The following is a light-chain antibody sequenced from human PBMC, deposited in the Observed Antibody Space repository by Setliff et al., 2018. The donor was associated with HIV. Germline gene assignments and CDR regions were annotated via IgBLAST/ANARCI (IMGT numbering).Light chain of an antibody. CDR2: EVS. CDR1: SSDVGSYNF. J-gene: IGLJ1*01. CDR3: CSYASTGSFV. V-gene: IGLV2-23*02. Sequence: QSVLTQPASVSGSPGQSITISCAGTSSDVGSYNFVSWYQQHPGKAPKLIIYEVSKRPSGVSNHFSGSKSGNTASLTISGLQTEDEAEYYCCSYASTGSFVFGTGTKVTVL.